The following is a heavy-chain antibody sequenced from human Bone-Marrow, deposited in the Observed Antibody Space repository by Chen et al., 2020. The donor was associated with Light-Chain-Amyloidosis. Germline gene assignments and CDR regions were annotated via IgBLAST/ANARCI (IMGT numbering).Heavy chain of an antibody. Sequence: EVQLVESGGGLVQPGGSLRLSCATSGFNVSSFGMSLVRQAPGKGMEWVSTVSGSTVSTYYAGAVKGRFIISRDNAKSTLYLRMNSLRAGDTAVYFCTWKGGYFDFWGQGSLVTVSS. V-gene: IGHV3-23*04. D-gene: IGHD3-10*01. J-gene: IGHJ4*02. CDR2: VSGSTVST. CDR3: TWKGGYFDF. CDR1: GFNVSSFG.